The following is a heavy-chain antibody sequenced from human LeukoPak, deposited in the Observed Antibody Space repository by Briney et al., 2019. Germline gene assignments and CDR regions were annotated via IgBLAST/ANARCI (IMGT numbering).Heavy chain of an antibody. CDR1: GGSITSYY. Sequence: SETLSLTCTVSGGSITSYYWSWIRQPPGKGLEWIGYIYYSGSTNYNPSLKSRVTISVDTSKNQFSLKLSSVTAADTAVYYCARGDEYNAGYFEFWGQGTVVTVSS. V-gene: IGHV4-59*01. D-gene: IGHD5-24*01. CDR2: IYYSGST. J-gene: IGHJ4*02. CDR3: ARGDEYNAGYFEF.